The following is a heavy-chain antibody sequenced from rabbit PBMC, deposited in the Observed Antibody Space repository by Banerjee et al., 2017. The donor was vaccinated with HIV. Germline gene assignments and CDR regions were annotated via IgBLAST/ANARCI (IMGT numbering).Heavy chain of an antibody. Sequence: QSLEESGGDLVKPGASLTLTCTASGFDLSSYYDIYWVRQAPGKGLEWIGRIDTGDGRTLYASWAKGRFTISKTSSTTVTLQMTSLTAADTATYFCARVRDYTTGWGVGNYWDLWGQGTLVTVS. CDR3: ARVRDYTTGWGVGNYWDL. J-gene: IGHJ4*01. CDR2: IDTGDGRT. D-gene: IGHD4-1*01. V-gene: IGHV1S40*01. CDR1: GFDLSSYYD.